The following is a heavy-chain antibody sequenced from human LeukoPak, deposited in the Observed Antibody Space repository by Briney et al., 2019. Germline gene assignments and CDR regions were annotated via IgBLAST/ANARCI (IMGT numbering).Heavy chain of an antibody. CDR3: AKILGGSSWYRAWVGYYYGMDV. Sequence: GRSLRLSCAASGFTFSSYGTHWVRQAPGKGLEWGAVISYDGSNKYYADSVKGRFTISRDNSKNTLYLQMNSLRAEDTAVYYCAKILGGSSWYRAWVGYYYGMDVWGQGTTVTVSS. D-gene: IGHD6-13*01. J-gene: IGHJ6*02. CDR1: GFTFSSYG. V-gene: IGHV3-30*18. CDR2: ISYDGSNK.